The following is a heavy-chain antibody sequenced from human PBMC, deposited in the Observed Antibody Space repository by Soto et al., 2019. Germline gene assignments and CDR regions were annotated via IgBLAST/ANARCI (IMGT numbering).Heavy chain of an antibody. CDR3: AKRPLTAAGFDY. D-gene: IGHD6-13*01. Sequence: LRLSCAASGFTFSNYAMTWVRQAPGKGLEWVSVITGSGGGTYFVDSVKGRFTISRDNSKNTVYLQMNSLRAEDTAVYYCAKRPLTAAGFDYWGQGDLVTVSS. V-gene: IGHV3-23*01. J-gene: IGHJ4*02. CDR2: ITGSGGGT. CDR1: GFTFSNYA.